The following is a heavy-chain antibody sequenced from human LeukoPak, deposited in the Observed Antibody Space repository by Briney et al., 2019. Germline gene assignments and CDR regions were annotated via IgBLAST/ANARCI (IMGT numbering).Heavy chain of an antibody. V-gene: IGHV4-4*08. D-gene: IGHD2-2*03. CDR2: IYNSGST. Sequence: SETLSLTCTVSGGSISSFYWSWIRQPPGKGLEWIGYIYNSGSTNYNPSLKSRVTMSVDTSQNHFSLKLSSVTAADTAVYYCAGICIGYCSTSRWGQGTLVTVSS. J-gene: IGHJ4*02. CDR3: AGICIGYCSTSR. CDR1: GGSISSFY.